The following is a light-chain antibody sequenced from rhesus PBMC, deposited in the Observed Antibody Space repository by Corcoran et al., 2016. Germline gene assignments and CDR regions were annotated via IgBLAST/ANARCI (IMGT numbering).Light chain of an antibody. J-gene: IGKJ4*01. V-gene: IGKV1-74*01. CDR2: KAS. Sequence: DIQMTQSPSSLSASVGDRVTITCRASENVNNFLNWYQQKQGKAPKLLISKASSLPGGVPSRFRGSGSGTYYTFTISGLQPEDVATYYVQHGDGTPLTVGGGTKVELK. CDR1: ENVNNF. CDR3: QHGDGTPLT.